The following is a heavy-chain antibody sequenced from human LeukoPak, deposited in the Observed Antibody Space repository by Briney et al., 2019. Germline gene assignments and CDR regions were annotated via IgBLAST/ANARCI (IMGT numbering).Heavy chain of an antibody. V-gene: IGHV3-48*03. CDR1: GFTFSTFE. D-gene: IGHD2-15*01. CDR3: ARVGNGRSWDY. Sequence: PGGSLRLSCAASGFTFSTFEMHWIRQAPGKGLEWVSYISGSGTAIHYADSVKGRFTISRDNAKNSLYLQMNSLRDDDTAVYYCARVGNGRSWDYWGQGTLVSVSS. CDR2: ISGSGTAI. J-gene: IGHJ4*02.